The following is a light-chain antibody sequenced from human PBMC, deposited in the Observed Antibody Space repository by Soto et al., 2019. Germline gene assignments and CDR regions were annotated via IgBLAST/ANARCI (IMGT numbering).Light chain of an antibody. CDR2: AAS. J-gene: IGKJ1*01. Sequence: DIQMTQSPSSLSASVGDRVTISCRASQGISNYVAWYQQKPGKVPKLLIYAASALQSGVPSRFSGSGSGTDFTLTISSLQPEDVATYYCQKYNSAFWTFGQGTKVDIK. CDR1: QGISNY. V-gene: IGKV1-27*01. CDR3: QKYNSAFWT.